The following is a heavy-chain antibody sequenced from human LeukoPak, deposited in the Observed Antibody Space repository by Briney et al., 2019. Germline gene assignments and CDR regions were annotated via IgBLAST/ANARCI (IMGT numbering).Heavy chain of an antibody. Sequence: GGSLRLSCAASGFTFDDYAMHWVRQAPGKGLEWVSLISWDSGSTYYADSVKGRFTISRDNSKNSLYLQMNSLRAEDTALYYCAKKASSGNFDYWGQGTLVTVSS. CDR1: GFTFDDYA. V-gene: IGHV3-43D*03. CDR3: AKKASSGNFDY. CDR2: ISWDSGST. J-gene: IGHJ4*02. D-gene: IGHD2-15*01.